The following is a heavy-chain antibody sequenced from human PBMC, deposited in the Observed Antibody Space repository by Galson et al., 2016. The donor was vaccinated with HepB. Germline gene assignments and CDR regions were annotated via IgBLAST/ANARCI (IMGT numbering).Heavy chain of an antibody. Sequence: QSGAEVKKPGESLKISCKGSGYNFNSHWIGWVRQMPGKGLEWMGIIYPTDSDTRYSPSFQGQVTMSVDKFTSTVYLQWSSLKASDTATYYCARNGGYNFNYFYYIDVWGKGTTVTVSS. D-gene: IGHD5-24*01. CDR1: GYNFNSHW. V-gene: IGHV5-51*03. CDR3: ARNGGYNFNYFYYIDV. CDR2: IYPTDSDT. J-gene: IGHJ6*03.